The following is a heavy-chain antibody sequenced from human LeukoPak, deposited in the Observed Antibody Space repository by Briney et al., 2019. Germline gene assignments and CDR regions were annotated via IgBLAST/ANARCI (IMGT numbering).Heavy chain of an antibody. CDR2: INSHGSNT. V-gene: IGHV3-74*01. CDR1: GFTLSSYW. D-gene: IGHD5-18*01. J-gene: IGHJ5*02. CDR3: ASFYGYGSPNWFDP. Sequence: GGSLRLSWAVSGFTLSSYWMHCVRPAPGKGLVWVSRINSHGSNTSPADSVKGGLTISRDNAKKSVYLQRNSRRVEDTAVYYCASFYGYGSPNWFDPWGQGTLVTVSS.